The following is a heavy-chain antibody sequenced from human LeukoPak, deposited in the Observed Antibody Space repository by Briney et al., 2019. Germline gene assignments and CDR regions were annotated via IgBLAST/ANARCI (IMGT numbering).Heavy chain of an antibody. V-gene: IGHV1-46*01. J-gene: IGHJ4*02. CDR3: ASGGYEVLFDY. CDR2: INPSGGST. D-gene: IGHD3-3*01. Sequence: ASVKVSCKASGYTFTSYYMHWVRQAPGQGLEWMGIINPSGGSTSYAHRFQGRVTMTRDTSTSTVYMELSSLRSEDTAVYYCASGGYEVLFDYWGQGTLVTVSS. CDR1: GYTFTSYY.